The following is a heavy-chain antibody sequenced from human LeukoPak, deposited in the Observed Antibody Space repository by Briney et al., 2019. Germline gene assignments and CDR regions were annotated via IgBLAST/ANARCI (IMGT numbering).Heavy chain of an antibody. V-gene: IGHV4-38-2*02. Sequence: PSETLSLTCTVSGGSISSYYWGWIRQPPGKGLEWIGSIYHSGSTYYNPSLKSRVTISVDTSKNQFSLKLSSVTAADTAVYYCAGNTAMVISSEYYFDYWGQGTLVTVSS. J-gene: IGHJ4*02. CDR3: AGNTAMVISSEYYFDY. CDR2: IYHSGST. CDR1: GGSISSYY. D-gene: IGHD5-18*01.